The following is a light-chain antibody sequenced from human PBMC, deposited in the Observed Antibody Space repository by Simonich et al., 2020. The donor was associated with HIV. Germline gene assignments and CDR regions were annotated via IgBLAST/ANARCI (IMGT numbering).Light chain of an antibody. Sequence: SYALTQPPSVSVSPGQTAMITCSGDALPKKYAYWYQQKPGQAPVLVLYKDSERPSGSPERFSGASAGTTVTLTISGVQAEDEADYYCQSADSSGTYVFGTGTKVTVL. CDR2: KDS. CDR3: QSADSSGTYV. CDR1: ALPKKY. V-gene: IGLV3-25*03. J-gene: IGLJ1*01.